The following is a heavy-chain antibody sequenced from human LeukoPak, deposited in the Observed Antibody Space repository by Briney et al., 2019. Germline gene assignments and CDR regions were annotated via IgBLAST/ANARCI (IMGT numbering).Heavy chain of an antibody. Sequence: GGFLRLSCAASGFTFSGYEMDWVRQAPGQGLEWVSSISSRSSTIYYTDSVKGRFTISRDNAKNSVYLQMNSLRAEDTAVYYCARGTGYSGYHLLDYWGRGTRVTVSS. D-gene: IGHD5-12*01. J-gene: IGHJ4*02. CDR2: ISSRSSTI. CDR3: ARGTGYSGYHLLDY. CDR1: GFTFSGYE. V-gene: IGHV3-48*03.